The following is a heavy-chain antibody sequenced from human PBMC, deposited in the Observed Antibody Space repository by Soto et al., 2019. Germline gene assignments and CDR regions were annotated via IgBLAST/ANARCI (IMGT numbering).Heavy chain of an antibody. J-gene: IGHJ6*02. CDR1: GDSVSSNSAA. Sequence: SQTLSLTCAISGDSVSSNSAALNWIRQSPSRGLEWLGRTYYRSKWYNDYAVSVKSRITINPGTSKNQFSLQLNSVTPEDTAVYYCASSDRVRGVRAAYGMDVWGQGTTVTAP. D-gene: IGHD3-10*01. CDR3: ASSDRVRGVRAAYGMDV. CDR2: TYYRSKWYN. V-gene: IGHV6-1*01.